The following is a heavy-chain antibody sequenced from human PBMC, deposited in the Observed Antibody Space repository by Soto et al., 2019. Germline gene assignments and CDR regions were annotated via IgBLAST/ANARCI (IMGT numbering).Heavy chain of an antibody. V-gene: IGHV4-31*03. CDR2: IYFSGST. CDR1: GGSIRSSTYY. J-gene: IGHJ2*01. D-gene: IGHD1-1*01. Sequence: QVQLQESGPGLVGPSQSLSVTCTVSGGSIRSSTYYWTWIRHHPGKGLEWVGFIYFSGSTFYNPSLKSRVTISLDPSRNQFSLKLTSVTAADSAVYYCAREIRNQSGDSHHWYFDLWGRGTQVAVSS. CDR3: AREIRNQSGDSHHWYFDL.